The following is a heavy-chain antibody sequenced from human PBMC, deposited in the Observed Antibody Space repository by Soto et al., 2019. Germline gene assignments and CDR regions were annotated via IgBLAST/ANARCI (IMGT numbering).Heavy chain of an antibody. D-gene: IGHD3-9*01. CDR1: GFTFGTYG. CDR3: AHVQEGNFDYLLRY. V-gene: IGHV3-30*03. J-gene: IGHJ4*02. CDR2: ISHDGRDQ. Sequence: QVHLVESGGGVIQPGRSLRLSCAASGFTFGTYGMHWVRQTPGKGLEWVAVISHDGRDQYYADSVKGRFSISRDNSKNTLYLQMNSLRAADTAVYYCAHVQEGNFDYLLRYWGQGTLVTVSS.